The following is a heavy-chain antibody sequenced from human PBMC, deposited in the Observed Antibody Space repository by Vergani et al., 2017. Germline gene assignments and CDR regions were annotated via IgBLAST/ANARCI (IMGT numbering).Heavy chain of an antibody. J-gene: IGHJ3*02. CDR1: GFTFSSYS. CDR2: ISSSSSTI. D-gene: IGHD1-20*01. CDR3: ARDEGITGTTISPDAFDI. Sequence: EVQLVESGGGLVQPGGSLRLSCAASGFTFSSYSMNWVRQAPGKGLEWVSYISSSSSTIYYADSVKGRFTISRDNAKNSLYLQMNSLRDEDTAVYYCARDEGITGTTISPDAFDIWGQGTMVTVSS. V-gene: IGHV3-48*02.